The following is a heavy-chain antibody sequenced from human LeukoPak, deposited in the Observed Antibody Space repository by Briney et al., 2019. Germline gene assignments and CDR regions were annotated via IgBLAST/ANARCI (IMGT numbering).Heavy chain of an antibody. J-gene: IGHJ4*02. V-gene: IGHV4-4*02. D-gene: IGHD2-8*01. Sequence: PSETLSLTCGVSGGSISNTDWWSWVRQPPGQGLEWIGEISLTGLTHYNPSLESRVTVSLDKSKNQLSLNLTSVTAADTAVYYCSRENGAFSPFGYWGQGTLVTVLS. CDR1: GGSISNTDW. CDR2: ISLTGLT. CDR3: SRENGAFSPFGY.